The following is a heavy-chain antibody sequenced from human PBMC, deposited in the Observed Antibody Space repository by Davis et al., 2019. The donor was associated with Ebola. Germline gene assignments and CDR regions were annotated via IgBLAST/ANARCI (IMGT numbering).Heavy chain of an antibody. D-gene: IGHD2-2*01. Sequence: GGSLRLSCTDSVITFSSYAMTWVRQAPGKGLEWVSAISGSGGSTYYADSVKGRFTISRDNSKKTLYLQMNSLRAEDTAVYYCAKGSDIVLVPAAMMGYYYYGMDVWGQGTTVTVSS. CDR2: ISGSGGST. CDR3: AKGSDIVLVPAAMMGYYYYGMDV. CDR1: VITFSSYA. J-gene: IGHJ6*02. V-gene: IGHV3-23*01.